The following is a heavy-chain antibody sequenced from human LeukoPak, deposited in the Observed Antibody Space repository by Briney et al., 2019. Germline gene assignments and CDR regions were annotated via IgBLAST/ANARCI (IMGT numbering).Heavy chain of an antibody. CDR2: INHSGST. Sequence: SGTLSLTCAVYGGSFSGYYWSWIRQPPGKGLEWIGEINHSGSTNYNPSLKSRVTISVDTSKNQFSLKLSSVTAADTAVYYCARVGGPLYSSSWYPAYYYYGMDVWGQGTTVTVSS. CDR1: GGSFSGYY. D-gene: IGHD6-13*01. CDR3: ARVGGPLYSSSWYPAYYYYGMDV. J-gene: IGHJ6*02. V-gene: IGHV4-34*01.